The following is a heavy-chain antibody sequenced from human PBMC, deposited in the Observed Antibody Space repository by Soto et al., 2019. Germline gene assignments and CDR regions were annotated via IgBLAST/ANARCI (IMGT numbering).Heavy chain of an antibody. V-gene: IGHV1-2*02. J-gene: IGHJ5*02. CDR1: GSTFTGAY. CDR3: ARDRSLGANWFGP. CDR2: INPNSGDT. D-gene: IGHD1-26*01. Sequence: QVQLVQSGAEVKKPGASVKVSCKASGSTFTGAYMHWVRQAPGQGLEWMGWINPNSGDTTYAQNFQGRVTMTRDTSISTVYLELIRLTSDDTAVYYCARDRSLGANWFGPWGQGTLVTVSS.